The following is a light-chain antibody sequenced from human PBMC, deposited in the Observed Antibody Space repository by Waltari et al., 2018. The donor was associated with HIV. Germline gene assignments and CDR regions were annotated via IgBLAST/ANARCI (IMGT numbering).Light chain of an antibody. Sequence: SYQLTPPPPLSASPGQTPRTTCSGDPLLQHFAYWYQQKPGQAPVLVMYKDSERPSGIPERFSGSNSGTTVTLTISGVQAEDEADYYCQSADSSGAVFGTGTKVTVL. V-gene: IGLV3-25*03. CDR1: PLLQHF. CDR3: QSADSSGAV. CDR2: KDS. J-gene: IGLJ1*01.